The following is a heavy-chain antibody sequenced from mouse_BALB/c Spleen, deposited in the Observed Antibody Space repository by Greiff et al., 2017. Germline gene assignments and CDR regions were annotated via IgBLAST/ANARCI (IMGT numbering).Heavy chain of an antibody. Sequence: EVKLVESGGGLVQPGGSLRLSCATSGFTFSDFYMEWVRQPPGKRLEWIAASRNKANDYTTEYSASVKGRFIVSRDTSQSILYLQMNALRAEDTASYYCAREAGGYDGDAMDDWGQGTAVTVSS. D-gene: IGHD2-14*01. J-gene: IGHJ4*01. CDR2: SRNKANDYTT. CDR1: GFTFSDFY. CDR3: AREAGGYDGDAMDD. V-gene: IGHV7-1*02.